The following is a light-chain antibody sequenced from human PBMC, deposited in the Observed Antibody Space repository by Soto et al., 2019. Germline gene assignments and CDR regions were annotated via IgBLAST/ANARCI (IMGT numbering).Light chain of an antibody. V-gene: IGLV2-11*01. CDR2: DVN. CDR3: CSYAGSYTWV. CDR1: SSDVGNYNY. Sequence: QSVLTQPRSVSGSPGQSVTISCTGTSSDVGNYNYVSWYQQHPGKAPKVMIYDVNKWPSGVTDRFSGSKSGNTASLTISGLQAEDEADYYCCSYAGSYTWVFGGGTKLTFL. J-gene: IGLJ3*02.